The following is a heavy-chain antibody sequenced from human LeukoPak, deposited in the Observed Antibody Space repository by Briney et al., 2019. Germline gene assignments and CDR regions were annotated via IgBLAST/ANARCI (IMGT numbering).Heavy chain of an antibody. V-gene: IGHV3-49*03. D-gene: IGHD3-10*01. CDR1: GFTFGDYA. CDR3: TRGRSGPIIDY. CDR2: IRSKAYGGTT. Sequence: GGSLRLSCTASGFTFGDYAMSWFRQAPGKGLEWVGFIRSKAYGGTTEYAASVKARFTISRDDSKSIAYLQMNSLKTEDTAVYFCTRGRSGPIIDYWGQGTLVTVSS. J-gene: IGHJ4*02.